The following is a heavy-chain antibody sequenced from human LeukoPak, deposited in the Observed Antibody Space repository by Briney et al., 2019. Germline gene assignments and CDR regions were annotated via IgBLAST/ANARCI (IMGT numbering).Heavy chain of an antibody. CDR2: IIPILGIA. V-gene: IGHV1-69*04. CDR1: GGTFSSYA. D-gene: IGHD3-10*01. CDR3: ARLGDTYYYGSGSLYDY. Sequence: GASVKVSCKASGGTFSSYAISWVRQAPGQGLEWVGRIIPILGIANYAQKFQGRVTITADKSTSTAYIELSSLRSEDTAVYYCARLGDTYYYGSGSLYDYWGQGTLVTVSS. J-gene: IGHJ4*02.